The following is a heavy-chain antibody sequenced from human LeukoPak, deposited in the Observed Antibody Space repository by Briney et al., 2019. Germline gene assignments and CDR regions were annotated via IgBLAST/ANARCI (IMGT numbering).Heavy chain of an antibody. Sequence: SETLSLTCAVYGGSFRGYYWSWIRQPPGKGLEWIGEINHSGSTNYNPSLKSRVTISVDTSKNQFSLNLSSVTAADTAVYYCARGSNTAMVTWGQGTLVTVSS. CDR1: GGSFRGYY. V-gene: IGHV4-34*01. CDR2: INHSGST. J-gene: IGHJ5*02. D-gene: IGHD5-18*01. CDR3: ARGSNTAMVT.